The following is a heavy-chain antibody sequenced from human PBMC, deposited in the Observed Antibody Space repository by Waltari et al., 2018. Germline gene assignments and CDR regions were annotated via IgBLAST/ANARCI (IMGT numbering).Heavy chain of an antibody. CDR2: ISGSGGST. D-gene: IGHD6-6*01. Sequence: EVQLLESGGGLVQHGGSLRLSCAASGFTFSSYAMSWVRPAPGKGLEWVSAISGSGGSTYYADSVKGRFTISRDNSKNTLYLQMNSLRAEDTAVYYCASKDMSIAARPFDYWGQGTLVTVSS. CDR1: GFTFSSYA. CDR3: ASKDMSIAARPFDY. J-gene: IGHJ4*02. V-gene: IGHV3-23*01.